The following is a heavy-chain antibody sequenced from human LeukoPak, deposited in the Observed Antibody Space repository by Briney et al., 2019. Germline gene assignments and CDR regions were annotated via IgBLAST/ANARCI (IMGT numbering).Heavy chain of an antibody. CDR2: ISGSGGST. J-gene: IGHJ4*02. D-gene: IGHD3-3*01. V-gene: IGHV3-23*01. CDR1: GFTFDDYA. Sequence: GRSLRLSCAASGFTFDDYAVSWVRQAPGKGLEWVSAISGSGGSTYYADSVKGRFTISRDNSKNTLYLQMNSLRAEDTAVYHCAKIIDYDFWSDDVGYFDYWGQGTLVTVSS. CDR3: AKIIDYDFWSDDVGYFDY.